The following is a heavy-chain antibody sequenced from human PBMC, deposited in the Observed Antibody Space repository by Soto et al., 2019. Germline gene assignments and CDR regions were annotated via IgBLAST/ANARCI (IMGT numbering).Heavy chain of an antibody. CDR1: GFTFSGYA. CDR2: ISYDGNSK. CDR3: GRAGDWDY. Sequence: QVQLVESGGGVVQPGRSLRLSCAASGFTFSGYAMHWVRQAPGKGLEWVALISYDGNSKYYADSVKGRFTISRDNSKNTIYVQMNSLRGEDTAVYYCGRAGDWDYWGQGTLVTVSS. V-gene: IGHV3-30-3*01. J-gene: IGHJ4*02. D-gene: IGHD2-21*02.